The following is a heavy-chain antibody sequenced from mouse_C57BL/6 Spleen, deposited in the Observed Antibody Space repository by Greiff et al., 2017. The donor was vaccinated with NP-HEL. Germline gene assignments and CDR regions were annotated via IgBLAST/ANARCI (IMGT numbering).Heavy chain of an antibody. J-gene: IGHJ4*01. D-gene: IGHD2-1*01. CDR2: ISSGSSTI. CDR3: ARVYYDYDAMDY. CDR1: GFTFSDYG. Sequence: VQLKESGGGLVKPGGSLKLSCAASGFTFSDYGMHWVRQAPEKGLEWVAYISSGSSTIYYADTVKGRFTISRDNAKNTLFLQMTSLRSEDTAMYYCARVYYDYDAMDYWGQGTSVTVSS. V-gene: IGHV5-17*01.